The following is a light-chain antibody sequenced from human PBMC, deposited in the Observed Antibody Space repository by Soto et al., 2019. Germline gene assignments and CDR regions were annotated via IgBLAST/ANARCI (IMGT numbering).Light chain of an antibody. CDR3: QQYYNWPPWT. V-gene: IGKV3-15*01. J-gene: IGKJ1*01. CDR2: GAS. CDR1: QSVRSN. Sequence: EIVMTQSRATLSVSPGERATLSCRASQSVRSNLAWYQQKPGQAPRLLIYGASTRATGIPDRFSGSGSGTEFTLTVSSLQSEDFAIYYCQQYYNWPPWTFGQGTKVEIK.